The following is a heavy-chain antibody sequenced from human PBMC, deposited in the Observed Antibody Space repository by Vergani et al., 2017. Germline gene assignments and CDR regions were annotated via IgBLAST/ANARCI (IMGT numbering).Heavy chain of an antibody. CDR3: SRGVSYGTGSYYPKFDL. Sequence: EVQLMESGGDLVQPGRSLRLSCTTSGFSFGDYAVSWVRQAPGKGLEWLGYFKSKKHGGTTEYAASAEGRFVISRDDSSSVAFLQLNSLRAEDTAVYYCSRGVSYGTGSYYPKFDLWGQGTQVTVSS. V-gene: IGHV3-49*04. J-gene: IGHJ4*02. CDR2: FKSKKHGGTT. CDR1: GFSFGDYA. D-gene: IGHD3-10*01.